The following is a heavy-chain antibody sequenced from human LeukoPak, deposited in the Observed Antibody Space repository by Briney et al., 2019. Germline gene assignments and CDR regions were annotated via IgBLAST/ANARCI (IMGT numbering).Heavy chain of an antibody. D-gene: IGHD7-27*01. CDR2: ISVYNGNT. J-gene: IGHJ4*02. CDR1: GYTFTTYG. CDR3: ARDSNWRFDY. Sequence: ASVKVSCKASGYTFTTYGISWVRQAPGRGLEWMGWISVYNGNTNYVQNLQGRVTMTTDTSTSTAYMELRSLSSDDTAVYYCARDSNWRFDYWGQGTLVTVSS. V-gene: IGHV1-18*01.